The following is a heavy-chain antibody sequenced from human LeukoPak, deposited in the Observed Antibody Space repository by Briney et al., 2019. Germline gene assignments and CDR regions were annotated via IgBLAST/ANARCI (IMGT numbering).Heavy chain of an antibody. CDR1: GGSISTYY. CDR3: ARDAKHSYGRYFAY. J-gene: IGHJ4*02. D-gene: IGHD5-18*01. V-gene: IGHV4-59*01. CDR2: MQYTRNS. Sequence: PSETLSLTCTVSGGSISTYYLNWLRKTPRKGLEWVGFMQYTRNSQYNPSLKSRVTMFVDTSKNQFSLKLSSVTAADTAVYYCARDAKHSYGRYFAYWGQGILVTVSS.